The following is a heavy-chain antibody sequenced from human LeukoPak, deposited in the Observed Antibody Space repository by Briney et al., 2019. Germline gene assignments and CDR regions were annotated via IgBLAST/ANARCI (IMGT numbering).Heavy chain of an antibody. CDR2: VSYDGSNK. J-gene: IGHJ4*02. D-gene: IGHD3-22*01. CDR3: ARVPITMIVVVITYFDY. V-gene: IGHV3-30*04. Sequence: PGGSLRLSCAASGFTFSSYATHWVRQAPGKGLEGVAVVSYDGSNKYYADSVKGRFTISRDNSKNTLYLQMNSLRAEDTAVYYCARVPITMIVVVITYFDYWGQGTLVTVSS. CDR1: GFTFSSYA.